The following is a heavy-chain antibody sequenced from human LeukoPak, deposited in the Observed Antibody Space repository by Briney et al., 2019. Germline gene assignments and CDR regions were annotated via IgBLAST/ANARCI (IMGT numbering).Heavy chain of an antibody. Sequence: GGSLQISCKGSGYSFTSYWIGWVRPVPGKGLEWMGIIYPGESDTRYSTSFQGQVTISADKSISTAYLQWSSLKASDTAMYYCARRVVSSGWYDAFDIWGQGTMVIVSS. CDR2: IYPGESDT. D-gene: IGHD6-19*01. CDR3: ARRVVSSGWYDAFDI. J-gene: IGHJ3*02. V-gene: IGHV5-51*01. CDR1: GYSFTSYW.